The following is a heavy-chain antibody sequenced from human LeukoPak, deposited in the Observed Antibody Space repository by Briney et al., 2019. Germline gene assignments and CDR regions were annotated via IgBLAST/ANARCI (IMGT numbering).Heavy chain of an antibody. CDR3: AKDIGYS. D-gene: IGHD5-12*01. CDR1: VFPFDDYS. Sequence: GRSVRLSCAASVFPFDDYSIHWVRQAPWKGLEWVSGISWNSGSIGYADSVKGRFTISRDNAKNSPYLQMNSLRAEDTALYYCAKDIGYSWGQGTLVTVSS. V-gene: IGHV3-9*01. CDR2: ISWNSGSI. J-gene: IGHJ4*02.